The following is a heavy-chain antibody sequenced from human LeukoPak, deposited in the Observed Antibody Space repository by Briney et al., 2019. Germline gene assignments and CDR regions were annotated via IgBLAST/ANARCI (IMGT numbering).Heavy chain of an antibody. CDR1: GDSISSYY. CDR2: IYYSGST. CDR3: ARSTMIAGNDY. D-gene: IGHD3-22*01. J-gene: IGHJ4*02. Sequence: SETLSLTCTVSGDSISSYYWSWIRQPPGKGLEWIGYIYYSGSTNYNPSLKSRVTMSVDTSKNQFSLKLSSVTAADTAVYYCARSTMIAGNDYWGQGTLVTVSS. V-gene: IGHV4-59*12.